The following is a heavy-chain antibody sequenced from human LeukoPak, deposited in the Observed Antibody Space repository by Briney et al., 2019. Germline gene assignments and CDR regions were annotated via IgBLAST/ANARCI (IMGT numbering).Heavy chain of an antibody. D-gene: IGHD2-8*01. Sequence: GASVKVSCKASGYTFTGYYMHWVRQAPGQGLEWMGWINPNSGGTNYAQKFQGRVTMTTDKSINTVFIELSGLTSDDTALYYCARGPNHYYYMDFWGKGTTVSVSS. J-gene: IGHJ6*03. CDR2: INPNSGGT. CDR1: GYTFTGYY. CDR3: ARGPNHYYYMDF. V-gene: IGHV1-2*02.